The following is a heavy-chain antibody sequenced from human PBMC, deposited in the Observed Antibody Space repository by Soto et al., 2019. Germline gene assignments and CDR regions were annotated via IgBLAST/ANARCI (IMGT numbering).Heavy chain of an antibody. CDR1: GYTFTSYA. D-gene: IGHD2-21*02. CDR2: INAGNGNT. Sequence: ASVKVSCKASGYTFTSYAMHWVRQAPGQRLEWMGWINAGNGNTKYSQKFQGRVTITRDTSASTAYTELSSLRSEDTAVYYCARAHNCGGDCDIDYWGQGTLVTVSS. CDR3: ARAHNCGGDCDIDY. V-gene: IGHV1-3*01. J-gene: IGHJ4*02.